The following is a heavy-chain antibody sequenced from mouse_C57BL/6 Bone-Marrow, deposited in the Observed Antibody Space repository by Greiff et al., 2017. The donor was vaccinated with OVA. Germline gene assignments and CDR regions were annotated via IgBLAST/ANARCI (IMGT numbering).Heavy chain of an antibody. D-gene: IGHD2-1*01. Sequence: VQLQQSGPELVKPGDSVKISCKASGYSFTGYFMNWVMQSHGKSLEWIGRINPYNGDNFYNQKFKGQATLTVDKSSSTAHMELRSLTSEDSAVYYCATMVRRAWFAYWGQGTLVTVSA. V-gene: IGHV1-20*01. J-gene: IGHJ3*01. CDR1: GYSFTGYF. CDR2: INPYNGDN. CDR3: ATMVRRAWFAY.